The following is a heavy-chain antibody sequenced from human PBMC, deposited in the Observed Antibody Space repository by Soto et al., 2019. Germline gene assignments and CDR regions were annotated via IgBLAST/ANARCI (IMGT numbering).Heavy chain of an antibody. CDR2: MNPNSGNT. Sequence: GASVKVSCKASGYTFAIYASNWVRQATGQGLEWMGWMNPNSGNTGYAQKFQGRVTMTRNTSISTAYMEMSSLRSEDTAVYYCARGPVRNIVVVVAGYYMDVWGKGTTVTVSS. D-gene: IGHD2-15*01. J-gene: IGHJ6*03. CDR3: ARGPVRNIVVVVAGYYMDV. V-gene: IGHV1-8*01. CDR1: GYTFAIYA.